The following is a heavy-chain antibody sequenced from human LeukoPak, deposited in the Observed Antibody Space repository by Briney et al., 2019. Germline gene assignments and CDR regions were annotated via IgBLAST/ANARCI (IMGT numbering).Heavy chain of an antibody. D-gene: IGHD3-16*01. CDR3: AKDHTYYDYVWGGPLDY. CDR1: GFTFSSYS. V-gene: IGHV3-48*01. Sequence: GGSLRLSCAASGFTFSSYSMNWVRQAPGKGLEWVSYISSSSSTIYYADSVKGRFTISRDNSKNTLYLQMNSLRAEDTAVYYCAKDHTYYDYVWGGPLDYWGQGTLVTVSS. CDR2: ISSSSSTI. J-gene: IGHJ4*02.